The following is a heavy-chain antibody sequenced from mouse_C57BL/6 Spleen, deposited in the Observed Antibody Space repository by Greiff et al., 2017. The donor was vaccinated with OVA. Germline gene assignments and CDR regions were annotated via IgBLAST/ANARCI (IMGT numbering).Heavy chain of an antibody. Sequence: EVQLQQSGPELVKPGASVKISCKASGYTFTDYYMNWVKQSHGKSLEWIGDINPNNGGTSYNQKLKGKATLTVDKSSSTAYMELRSLTSEDSAVYYCASSSAYYSNMDYWGQGTSVTVSS. CDR2: INPNNGGT. V-gene: IGHV1-26*01. CDR1: GYTFTDYY. CDR3: ASSSAYYSNMDY. J-gene: IGHJ4*01. D-gene: IGHD2-5*01.